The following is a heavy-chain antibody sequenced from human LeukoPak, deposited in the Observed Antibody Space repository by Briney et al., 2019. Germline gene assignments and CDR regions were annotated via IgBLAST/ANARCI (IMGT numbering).Heavy chain of an antibody. CDR3: ARMSSGWYLYYYYGMDV. J-gene: IGHJ6*02. V-gene: IGHV4-59*12. D-gene: IGHD6-19*01. CDR1: GGSISSYY. Sequence: SETLSLTCTVSGGSISSYYWSWIRQPPGKGLEWIGYIYYSGSTNYNPSLKSRVTISVDTSKNQFSLKLSSVTAADTAVYYCARMSSGWYLYYYYGMDVWGQGTTVTVSS. CDR2: IYYSGST.